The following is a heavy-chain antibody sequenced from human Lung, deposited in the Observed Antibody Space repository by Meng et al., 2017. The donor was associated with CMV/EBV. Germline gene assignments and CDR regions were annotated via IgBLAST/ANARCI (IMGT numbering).Heavy chain of an antibody. Sequence: GESLKISCAASGFTFSSYDMHWVRQATGKGLEWVSAIGTAGDTYYPGSVKGRFTISRENAKNSLYLQMNSLRAGDTAVYYCARSATVTTLGSRYGMAVWGQGTTVTVSS. D-gene: IGHD4-11*01. CDR2: IGTAGDT. V-gene: IGHV3-13*01. CDR3: ARSATVTTLGSRYGMAV. J-gene: IGHJ6*02. CDR1: GFTFSSYD.